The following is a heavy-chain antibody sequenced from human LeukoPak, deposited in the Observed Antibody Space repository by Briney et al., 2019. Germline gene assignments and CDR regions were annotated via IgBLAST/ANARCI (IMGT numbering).Heavy chain of an antibody. V-gene: IGHV4-34*01. D-gene: IGHD3-9*01. J-gene: IGHJ6*03. CDR1: GGSFSGYY. CDR2: INHSGST. Sequence: SETLSLTCAVYGGSFSGYYWSWIRQPPGKGLEWIGEINHSGSTNYNPSLKSRVTISVDTSKNQFSLKLSSVTAADTAVYYCARSDYDILTGYPQGGSYYYYYMDVWGKGTTVTISS. CDR3: ARSDYDILTGYPQGGSYYYYYMDV.